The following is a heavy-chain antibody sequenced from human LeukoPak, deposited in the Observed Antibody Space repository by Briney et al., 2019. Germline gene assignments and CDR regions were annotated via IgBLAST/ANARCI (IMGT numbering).Heavy chain of an antibody. CDR3: ARDLSFSIDY. D-gene: IGHD1-26*01. V-gene: IGHV3-33*08. CDR2: IWFDGSNK. J-gene: IGHJ4*02. CDR1: GFTVSSNY. Sequence: PGGSLRLSCAASGFTVSSNYMSWVRQAPGKGLEWVAVIWFDGSNKYYADSVKGRFTISRDNSKNTLYLQMNSLRAEDTAVYYCARDLSFSIDYWGQGTLVTVSS.